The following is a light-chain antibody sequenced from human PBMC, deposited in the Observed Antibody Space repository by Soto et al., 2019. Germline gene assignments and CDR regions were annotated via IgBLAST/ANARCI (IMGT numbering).Light chain of an antibody. CDR2: WAS. V-gene: IGKV4-1*01. CDR1: QSVLYSSNNKNY. Sequence: DIVMTQSPDSLAVSLGERATINCKASQSVLYSSNNKNYFAWYQQKPGQPPKVLIYWASTRESGVPDRFSGSGSGTDFTRTISSLQAEDVAVYYCQQYYTTPFTFGPGTKVDIK. J-gene: IGKJ3*01. CDR3: QQYYTTPFT.